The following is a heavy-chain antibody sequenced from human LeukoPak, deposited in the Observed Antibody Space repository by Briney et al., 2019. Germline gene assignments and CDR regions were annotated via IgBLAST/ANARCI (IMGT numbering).Heavy chain of an antibody. CDR1: GYSFTSYW. CDR3: ARHKGTMVRGVTPVDY. Sequence: GESLKISCKCSGYSFTSYWIGWVRQMPGKGLEWMGIIYPGDSDTRYSPSFQGQVTISADKSISTAYLQWSSLKASDTAMYYCARHKGTMVRGVTPVDYWGQGTLVTVSS. V-gene: IGHV5-51*01. J-gene: IGHJ4*02. CDR2: IYPGDSDT. D-gene: IGHD3-10*01.